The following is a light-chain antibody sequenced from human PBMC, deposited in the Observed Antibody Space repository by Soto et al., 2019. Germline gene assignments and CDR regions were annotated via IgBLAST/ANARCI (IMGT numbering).Light chain of an antibody. CDR1: QSIGSL. V-gene: IGKV3-15*01. CDR3: RLIITGPIP. Sequence: EVVMTQSPATLSVSPGEGATLSCRASQSIGSLLAWYQQRPGQAPRLLIYGTSTRATGIPARFSGSGSGTAFTLTTNRRQSEVFSVFIGRLIITGPIPFGGGTKLEIK. J-gene: IGKJ4*01. CDR2: GTS.